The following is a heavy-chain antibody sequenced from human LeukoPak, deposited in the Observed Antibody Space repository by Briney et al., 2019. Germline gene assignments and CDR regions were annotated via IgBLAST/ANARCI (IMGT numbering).Heavy chain of an antibody. Sequence: PSETLSLTCTVSGGSISGYYWSWIRQPPGKGLEWIGYIYYSGSTNYNPSLKSRVTISVDTSENQFSLKLSSVTAADTAVYYCASFDKYYYDSSGYYRLDYWGQGTLVTVSS. V-gene: IGHV4-59*01. CDR3: ASFDKYYYDSSGYYRLDY. D-gene: IGHD3-22*01. J-gene: IGHJ4*02. CDR1: GGSISGYY. CDR2: IYYSGST.